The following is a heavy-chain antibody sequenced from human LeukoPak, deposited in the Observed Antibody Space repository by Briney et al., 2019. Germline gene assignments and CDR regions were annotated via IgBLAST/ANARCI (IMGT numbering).Heavy chain of an antibody. CDR2: INWSGGST. V-gene: IGHV3-20*04. Sequence: GSLRLSCAASGFTFDDYGMSWVRQAPGKGLEWVSGINWSGGSTGYEDSVKGRFTISRDNSKNTLYLQMNSLRAEDTAVYYCARLNGYDYFADYWGQGTLVTVSS. CDR1: GFTFDDYG. CDR3: ARLNGYDYFADY. D-gene: IGHD5-12*01. J-gene: IGHJ4*02.